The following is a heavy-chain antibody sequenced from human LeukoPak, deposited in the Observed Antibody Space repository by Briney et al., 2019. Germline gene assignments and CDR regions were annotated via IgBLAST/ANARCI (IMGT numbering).Heavy chain of an antibody. D-gene: IGHD1-26*01. V-gene: IGHV3-23*01. CDR2: ISGSGGST. CDR3: AKGEVGATIVDIDY. Sequence: GGSLRLSCAASGFTFSSYAMSWVRQAPGKGLEWVSAISGSGGSTYYADFVKGRFTISRDNSKNTLYLQMNSLRAEDTAVYYCAKGEVGATIVDIDYWGQGTLVTVSS. J-gene: IGHJ4*02. CDR1: GFTFSSYA.